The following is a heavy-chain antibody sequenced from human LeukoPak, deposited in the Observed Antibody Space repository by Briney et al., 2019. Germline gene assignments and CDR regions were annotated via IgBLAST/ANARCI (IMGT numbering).Heavy chain of an antibody. Sequence: PGGSLRLSCAASGFTFTDHALTWVRQTPGKGLESVSSISAGGDRIHYADSVKGRFTISRDNSKNTLYLQMNSLRAEDTAVYYCARGYGDYGVLYYFDYWGQGTLVTVSS. CDR1: GFTFTDHA. CDR3: ARGYGDYGVLYYFDY. D-gene: IGHD4-17*01. J-gene: IGHJ4*02. CDR2: ISAGGDRI. V-gene: IGHV3-23*01.